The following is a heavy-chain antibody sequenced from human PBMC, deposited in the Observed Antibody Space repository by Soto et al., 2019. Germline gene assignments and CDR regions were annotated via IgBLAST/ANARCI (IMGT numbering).Heavy chain of an antibody. V-gene: IGHV3-23*01. CDR2: ISGSGGST. CDR1: GFTFSSYA. D-gene: IGHD6-6*01. CDR3: ARTPIRYSSSDPTTH. J-gene: IGHJ4*02. Sequence: GGSLRLSCAASGFTFSSYAMSWVRQAPGKGLEWVSAISGSGGSTYYADSVKGRFTISRDNSKNTLYLQMNSLRAEDTAVYYCARTPIRYSSSDPTTHWGQGTLVTVSS.